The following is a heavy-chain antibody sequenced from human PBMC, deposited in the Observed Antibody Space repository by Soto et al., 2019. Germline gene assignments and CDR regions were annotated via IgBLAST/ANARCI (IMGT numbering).Heavy chain of an antibody. CDR3: ARGGTVAGTLYRYFQH. CDR2: IYYSGST. V-gene: IGHV4-31*03. CDR1: GGSISSGGYY. J-gene: IGHJ1*01. Sequence: QVQLQESGPGLVKPSQTLSLTSTVSGGSISSGGYYWSWIRQHPGKGLEWIGYIYYSGSTYYNPSLKSRVTLSVDTSKNQLSLKLSSVTAADTAVYYCARGGTVAGTLYRYFQHWGQGTLVTVSS. D-gene: IGHD6-19*01.